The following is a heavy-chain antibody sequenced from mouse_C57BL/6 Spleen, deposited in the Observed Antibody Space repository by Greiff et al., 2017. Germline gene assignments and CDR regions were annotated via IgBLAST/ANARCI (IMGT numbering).Heavy chain of an antibody. CDR3: ASPIYYDYAMDY. CDR1: GYTFTSYW. D-gene: IGHD2-4*01. J-gene: IGHJ4*01. Sequence: QVQLQQPGAELVRPGTSVKLSCKASGYTFTSYWMHWVKQRPGQGLEWIGVIDPSDSYTNYNQKFKGKATLTVDTSSSTAYMQLSSLTSEDSAVYYCASPIYYDYAMDYWGQGTSVTVSS. V-gene: IGHV1-59*01. CDR2: IDPSDSYT.